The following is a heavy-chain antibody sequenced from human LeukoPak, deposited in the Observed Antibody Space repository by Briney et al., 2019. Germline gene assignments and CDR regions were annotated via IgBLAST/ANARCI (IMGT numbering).Heavy chain of an antibody. CDR1: GGSISSGGYY. V-gene: IGHV4-31*03. CDR3: ARALTMVRGVIYYFDY. D-gene: IGHD3-10*01. J-gene: IGHJ4*02. CDR2: IYYSGST. Sequence: SETLSLTCTVSGGSISSGGYYWSWIRQHPGKGLEWIGYIYYSGSTYYNPSLKSRVTISVDTSKNQFSLKLSSVTAADTVVYYCARALTMVRGVIYYFDYWGQGTLVTVSS.